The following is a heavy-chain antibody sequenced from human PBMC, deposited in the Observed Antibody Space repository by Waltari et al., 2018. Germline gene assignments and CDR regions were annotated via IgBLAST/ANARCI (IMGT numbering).Heavy chain of an antibody. D-gene: IGHD5-12*01. V-gene: IGHV3-23*01. CDR3: AKTIRAPDF. J-gene: IGHJ4*02. Sequence: EVQMLESGGGLVQPGGSLRLSCVVSGFTFSSPAMSWVRQAPEKGLEWVSGIINTGAATYYADSVKGRFTISRDNSKNTVYLQMTSLRAEDTAIYYCAKTIRAPDFWGQGILVTVSS. CDR2: IINTGAAT. CDR1: GFTFSSPA.